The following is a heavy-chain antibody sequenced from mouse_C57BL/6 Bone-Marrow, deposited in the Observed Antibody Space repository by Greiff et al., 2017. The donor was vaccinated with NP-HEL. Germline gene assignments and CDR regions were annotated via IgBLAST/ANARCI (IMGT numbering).Heavy chain of an antibody. J-gene: IGHJ2*01. CDR3: ARSNYGSTLYYFDY. CDR2: INPSNGGT. V-gene: IGHV1-53*01. CDR1: GYTFTSYW. Sequence: HVQLQQPGTALAPPFSSFNLSFKASGYTFTSYWMHWVKQRPGQGLEWIGNINPSNGGTNYNEKFKSKATLTVDKSSSTAYMQLSSLTSEDSAVYYCARSNYGSTLYYFDYWGQGTTLTVSS. D-gene: IGHD1-1*01.